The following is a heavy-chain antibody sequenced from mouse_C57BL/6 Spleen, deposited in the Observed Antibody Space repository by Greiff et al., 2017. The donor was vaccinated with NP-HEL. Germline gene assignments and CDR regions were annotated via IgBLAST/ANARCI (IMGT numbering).Heavy chain of an antibody. CDR1: GFTFTDYY. CDR3: ASQLGRGGYYFDY. J-gene: IGHJ2*01. V-gene: IGHV7-3*01. D-gene: IGHD4-1*02. Sequence: EVMLVESGGGLVQPGGSLSLSCAASGFTFTDYYMSWVRQPPGKALEWLGFIRNKANGYTTEYSASVKGRFTISRDNSQSILYLQMNALRAEDSATYYCASQLGRGGYYFDYWGQGTTLTVSS. CDR2: IRNKANGYTT.